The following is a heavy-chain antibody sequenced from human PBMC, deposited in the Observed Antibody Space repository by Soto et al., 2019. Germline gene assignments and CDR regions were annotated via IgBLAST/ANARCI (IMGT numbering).Heavy chain of an antibody. J-gene: IGHJ4*02. CDR2: INHSGST. Sequence: SETLSLTCAVYGGSFSGYYWSWIRQPPGKGLEWIGEINHSGSTNYNPSLKSRVTISVDTSKNQFSLKLSSVTAADTAVYYCAIAAAGNYFDNWGQGTLVTVSS. D-gene: IGHD6-13*01. CDR3: AIAAAGNYFDN. CDR1: GGSFSGYY. V-gene: IGHV4-34*01.